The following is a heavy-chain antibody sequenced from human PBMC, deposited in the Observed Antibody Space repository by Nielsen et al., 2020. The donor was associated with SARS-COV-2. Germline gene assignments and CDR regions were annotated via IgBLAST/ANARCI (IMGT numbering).Heavy chain of an antibody. CDR1: GYTFTSYA. J-gene: IGHJ6*02. Sequence: ASVKVSCKASGYTFTSYAMHWVRQAPGQRLEWMGWINAGNGNTKYSQKFQGRVTITRDTSTSTAYMELRSLRSDDTAVYYCAREPLEDGLMVPPYYYGMDVWGQGTTVTVSS. D-gene: IGHD2-8*01. CDR3: AREPLEDGLMVPPYYYGMDV. CDR2: INAGNGNT. V-gene: IGHV1-3*01.